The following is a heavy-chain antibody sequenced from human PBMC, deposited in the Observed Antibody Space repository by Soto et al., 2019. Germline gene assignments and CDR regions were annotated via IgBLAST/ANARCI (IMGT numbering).Heavy chain of an antibody. CDR2: IHPSDSAT. CDR1: GYNFPSYW. D-gene: IGHD1-26*01. V-gene: IGHV5-51*01. CDR3: VRRMGATQYYFDY. J-gene: IGHJ4*02. Sequence: GESLKISCKGSGYNFPSYWIEWVRQMPGRELEWMGSIHPSDSATIFSPTFQGQVTFSADKSINTAYLQWNSLKASDTAIYYCVRRMGATQYYFDYWAQGALVTVSS.